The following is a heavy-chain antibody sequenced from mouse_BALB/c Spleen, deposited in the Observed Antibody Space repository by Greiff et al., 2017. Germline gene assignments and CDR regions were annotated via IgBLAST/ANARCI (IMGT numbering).Heavy chain of an antibody. CDR1: GFTFSDYY. CDR3: ARASQGGQRGFAY. Sequence: EVHLVESGGGLVKPGGSLKLSCAASGFTFSDYYMYWVRQTPEKRLEWVATISDGGSYTYYPDSVKGRFTISRDNAKNNLYLQMSSLKSEDTAMYYCARASQGGQRGFAYWGQGTLVTVSA. V-gene: IGHV5-4*02. D-gene: IGHD3-3*01. J-gene: IGHJ3*01. CDR2: ISDGGSYT.